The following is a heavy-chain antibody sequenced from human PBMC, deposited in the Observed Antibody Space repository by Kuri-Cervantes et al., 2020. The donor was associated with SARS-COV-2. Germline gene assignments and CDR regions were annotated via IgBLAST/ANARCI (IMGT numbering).Heavy chain of an antibody. CDR3: ARDAID. D-gene: IGHD2/OR15-2a*01. Sequence: SETLSLTCTVSGGSISSGGYYGSWIRQPPGKGLEWIGYIYHSGSTYYNPSLRNRVIVSVDTSKHQFSMNLNSVTAADTALYCCARDAIDWGQGTLVTVSS. V-gene: IGHV4-30-2*01. J-gene: IGHJ4*02. CDR2: IYHSGST. CDR1: GGSISSGGYY.